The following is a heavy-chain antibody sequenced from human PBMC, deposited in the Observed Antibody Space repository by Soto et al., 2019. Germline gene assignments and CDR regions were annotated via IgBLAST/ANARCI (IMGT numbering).Heavy chain of an antibody. V-gene: IGHV1-2*02. J-gene: IGHJ4*02. CDR3: ARGPLE. Sequence: ASVKVSCKASGYTFTVYYLHWVRQAPVQGPEWVGKIDPDSGDTDQSQKFQGRVTLTRDTAIDTAYMELTRLTLDDTAIYYCARGPLEWGQGTLVTVSS. CDR1: GYTFTVYY. CDR2: IDPDSGDT.